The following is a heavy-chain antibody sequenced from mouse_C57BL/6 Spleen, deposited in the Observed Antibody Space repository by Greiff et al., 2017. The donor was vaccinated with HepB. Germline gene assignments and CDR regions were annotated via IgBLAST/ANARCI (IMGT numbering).Heavy chain of an antibody. CDR1: GFTFSSYG. Sequence: EVKVVESGGDLVKPGGSLKLSCAASGFTFSSYGMSWVRQTPDKRLEWVATISSGGSYTYYPDSVKGRFTISRDNAKNTLYLQMSSLKSEDTAMYYCARQRASAVVAPGAMDYWGQGTSVTVSS. CDR2: ISSGGSYT. CDR3: ARQRASAVVAPGAMDY. J-gene: IGHJ4*01. V-gene: IGHV5-6*01. D-gene: IGHD1-1*01.